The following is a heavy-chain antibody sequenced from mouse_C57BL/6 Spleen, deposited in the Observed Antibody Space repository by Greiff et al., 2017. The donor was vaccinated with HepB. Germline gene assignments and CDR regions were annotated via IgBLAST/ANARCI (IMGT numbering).Heavy chain of an antibody. D-gene: IGHD1-1*01. CDR3: ARWDYYGRRTYYYAMDY. J-gene: IGHJ4*01. CDR1: GYTFTSYW. CDR2: IYPGSGST. Sequence: QVQLQQSGAELVKPGASVKMSCKASGYTFTSYWITWVKQRPGQGLEWIGDIYPGSGSTNYNEKFKSKATLTVDTSSSTAYMQLSSLTSEDSAVYYCARWDYYGRRTYYYAMDYWGQGTSVTVSS. V-gene: IGHV1-55*01.